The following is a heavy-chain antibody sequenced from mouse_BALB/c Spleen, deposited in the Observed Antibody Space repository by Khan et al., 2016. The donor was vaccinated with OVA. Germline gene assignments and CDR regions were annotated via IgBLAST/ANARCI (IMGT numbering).Heavy chain of an antibody. Sequence: QVQLKESGAELARPGASVKLSCKASGYTFTEYYINWVKQRTGQGLEWIGEISPGSGDTYYNEKFKGKATLTADKSSSTAYMQLSSLTSEASAVYICARRNYFGYTFAYWGQGTLVTVSA. D-gene: IGHD1-2*01. V-gene: IGHV1-77*01. J-gene: IGHJ3*01. CDR2: ISPGSGDT. CDR3: ARRNYFGYTFAY. CDR1: GYTFTEYY.